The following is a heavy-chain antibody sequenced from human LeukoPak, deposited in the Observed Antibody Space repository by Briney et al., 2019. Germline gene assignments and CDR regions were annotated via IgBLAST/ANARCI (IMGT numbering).Heavy chain of an antibody. V-gene: IGHV1-2*06. J-gene: IGHJ4*02. Sequence: ASVKVSCKASGYTFTGYYMHWVRQAPGQGLEWMGRINPSSGGTNYAQKFQGRVTITRDTSISTAYMELSRLRSDDTAVYYCARQEANIAAAEGYWGQGTLVTVSS. CDR3: ARQEANIAAAEGY. CDR2: INPSSGGT. D-gene: IGHD6-13*01. CDR1: GYTFTGYY.